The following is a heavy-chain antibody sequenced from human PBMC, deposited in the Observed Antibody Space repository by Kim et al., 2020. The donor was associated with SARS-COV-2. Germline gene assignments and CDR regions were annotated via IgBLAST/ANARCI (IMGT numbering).Heavy chain of an antibody. Sequence: VKGRFTISRDDEKNTLYLQMNSLKTEDTAVYYCTTEGVVPAAGYYYGMDVWGQGTTVTVSS. CDR3: TTEGVVPAAGYYYGMDV. D-gene: IGHD2-2*01. V-gene: IGHV3-15*01. J-gene: IGHJ6*02.